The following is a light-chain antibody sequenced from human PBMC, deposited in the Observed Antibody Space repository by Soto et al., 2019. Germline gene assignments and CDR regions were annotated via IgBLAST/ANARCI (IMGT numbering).Light chain of an antibody. CDR1: SSDVGGY. Sequence: QSALTQPPSASGSPGQSVTISCTGTSSDVGGYVSWYQQHPGKAPKLVIYEVRKRPSGVPDRFSGSKSANTASLTVSGLQAEDEADYYCSSYTGSNSLGVFGGGTKLTVL. CDR3: SSYTGSNSLGV. J-gene: IGLJ3*02. V-gene: IGLV2-8*01. CDR2: EVR.